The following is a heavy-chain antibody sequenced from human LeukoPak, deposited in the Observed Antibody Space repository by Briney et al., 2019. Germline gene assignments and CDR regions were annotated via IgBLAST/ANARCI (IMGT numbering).Heavy chain of an antibody. V-gene: IGHV4-61*02. CDR3: ARGLGYWFDP. Sequence: PSQTLSLTCTVSGASISSGSYYWSWIRQPAGKGLEWIGRIYTSGSTNYNPSLKSRVTMSVDTSKNQFSLKLSSVTAADTAVYYCARGLGYWFDPWGQGTLVTVSS. J-gene: IGHJ5*02. CDR1: GASISSGSYY. CDR2: IYTSGST. D-gene: IGHD3-16*01.